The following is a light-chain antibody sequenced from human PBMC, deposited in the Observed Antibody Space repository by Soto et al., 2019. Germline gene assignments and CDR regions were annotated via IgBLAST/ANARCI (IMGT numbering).Light chain of an antibody. J-gene: IGKJ1*01. CDR1: QGIAND. Sequence: DIQMTQSPSSLSASVGDRVTITCRASQGIANDLGWYQQKPGKAPKRLIYVASNLQSGVPSRFNGSGSGTEFALTISSLQPEDVATYYCLQHNSYPWTFGQGTKVEIK. CDR3: LQHNSYPWT. V-gene: IGKV1-17*01. CDR2: VAS.